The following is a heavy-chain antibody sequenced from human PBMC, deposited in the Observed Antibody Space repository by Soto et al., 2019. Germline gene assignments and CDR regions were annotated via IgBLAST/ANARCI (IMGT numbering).Heavy chain of an antibody. V-gene: IGHV3-48*01. D-gene: IGHD2-2*01. J-gene: IGHJ4*02. CDR3: AKDRGYCSSTSCYRTPTFAFDY. Sequence: PGGSLRLSCAASGFTFSSYSMNWVRQAPGKGLEWISYITSNRSNIYYADSVKGRFTISRDNSKNTLYLQMNSLRAEDTAVYYCAKDRGYCSSTSCYRTPTFAFDYWGQGALVTVSS. CDR2: ITSNRSNI. CDR1: GFTFSSYS.